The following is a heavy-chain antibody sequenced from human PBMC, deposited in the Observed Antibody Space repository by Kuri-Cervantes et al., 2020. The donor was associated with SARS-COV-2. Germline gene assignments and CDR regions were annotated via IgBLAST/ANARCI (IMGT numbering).Heavy chain of an antibody. CDR2: INAGNGNT. CDR3: ARDRQGGRIRITIFGVASYGMDV. D-gene: IGHD3-3*01. Sequence: ASVKVSCKASGYTFTSYAMHWVRQAPGQRLEWMGWINAGNGNTKYSQKFQGRVTITRDTSASTAYMELSSLRSEDTAVYYCARDRQGGRIRITIFGVASYGMDVWGQGTTVTVSS. J-gene: IGHJ6*02. V-gene: IGHV1-3*01. CDR1: GYTFTSYA.